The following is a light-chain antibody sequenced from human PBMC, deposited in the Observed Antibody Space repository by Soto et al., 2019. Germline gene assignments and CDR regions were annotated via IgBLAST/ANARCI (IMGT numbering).Light chain of an antibody. CDR2: GAS. CDR3: QQYASSRGT. J-gene: IGKJ1*01. V-gene: IGKV3-20*01. Sequence: EIVLTQSPGTLSLSPGERATLSCRASQSVSSSYLAWYQQKPGQAPRLLIYGASSRATGIPDRFSGSGSGTDFTLTISRLEPEDFAVYSCQQYASSRGTFGQGTKVEIK. CDR1: QSVSSSY.